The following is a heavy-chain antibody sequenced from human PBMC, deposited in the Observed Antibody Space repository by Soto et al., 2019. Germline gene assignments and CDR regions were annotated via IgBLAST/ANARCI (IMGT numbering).Heavy chain of an antibody. CDR1: GFTFSSYG. Sequence: QVQLVESGGGVVQPGRSLRLSCAASGFTFSSYGMHWVRQAPGKGLEWVAVISYDGSNKYYADSVKGRFTISRDNSKNTLYLQMNSLRAEETAVYYCAKDFWSGYYYYYMDVWGKGTTVTVSS. V-gene: IGHV3-30*18. D-gene: IGHD3-3*01. J-gene: IGHJ6*03. CDR2: ISYDGSNK. CDR3: AKDFWSGYYYYYMDV.